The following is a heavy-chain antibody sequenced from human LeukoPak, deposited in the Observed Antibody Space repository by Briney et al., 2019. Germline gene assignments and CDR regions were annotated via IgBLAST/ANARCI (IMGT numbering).Heavy chain of an antibody. J-gene: IGHJ6*03. CDR3: ARAERDGYKIGAYYYYMDV. CDR2: IIPIFGTA. Sequence: SVKVSCKASGGTFSSYAISWVRRAPGQGLEWMGGIIPIFGTANYAQKFQGRVTITTDESTSTAYMELSSLRSEDTAVYYCARAERDGYKIGAYYYYMDVWGKGTTVTVSS. D-gene: IGHD5-24*01. V-gene: IGHV1-69*05. CDR1: GGTFSSYA.